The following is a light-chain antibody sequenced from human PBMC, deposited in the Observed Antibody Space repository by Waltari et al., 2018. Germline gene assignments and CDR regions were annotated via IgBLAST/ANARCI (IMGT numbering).Light chain of an antibody. CDR2: EGS. Sequence: QSALTQPASVSGAPGQSITVSCTGTSSDAGSYNVFSWYPQHPGKAPKLMIYEGSKRPSGVSNRFSGSKSGNTASLTISGLQAEDEADYYCCSYAGSSTWVFGGGTKLTVL. J-gene: IGLJ3*02. CDR3: CSYAGSSTWV. V-gene: IGLV2-23*01. CDR1: SSDAGSYNV.